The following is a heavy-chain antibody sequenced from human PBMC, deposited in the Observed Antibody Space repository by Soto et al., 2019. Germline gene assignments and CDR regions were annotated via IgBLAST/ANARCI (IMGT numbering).Heavy chain of an antibody. Sequence: PSETLSLTCAVSGGSISSGGYSWSWIRQPPGKGLEWTGYIYHSGSTYYNPSLKSRVTISVDRSKNQFSLKLSSVTAADTAVYYCARGPGSNWFDPWGQGTLVTVSS. D-gene: IGHD2-15*01. CDR1: GGSISSGGYS. J-gene: IGHJ5*02. CDR3: ARGPGSNWFDP. CDR2: IYHSGST. V-gene: IGHV4-30-2*01.